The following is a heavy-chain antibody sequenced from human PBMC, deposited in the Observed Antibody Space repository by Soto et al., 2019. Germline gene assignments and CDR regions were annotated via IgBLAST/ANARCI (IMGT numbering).Heavy chain of an antibody. V-gene: IGHV3-23*01. Sequence: GGSLRLSCAASGFTFSSYAMSWVRQAPGKGLEWVSAISGSGGSTYYADSVKGRFTISRDNSKNTLYLQMNSLRAEDTAVYYCAKTLPATGTYYYYGMDVWGQGTTVTVSS. D-gene: IGHD6-13*01. CDR3: AKTLPATGTYYYYGMDV. CDR1: GFTFSSYA. CDR2: ISGSGGST. J-gene: IGHJ6*02.